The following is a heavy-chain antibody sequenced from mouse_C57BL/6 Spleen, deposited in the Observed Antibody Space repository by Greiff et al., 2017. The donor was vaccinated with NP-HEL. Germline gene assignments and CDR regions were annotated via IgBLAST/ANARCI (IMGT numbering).Heavy chain of an antibody. CDR3: ARNPGGFITTVVGDY. V-gene: IGHV1-78*01. J-gene: IGHJ2*01. CDR1: GYTFTDHT. D-gene: IGHD1-1*01. CDR2: IYPRDGST. Sequence: VQLQQSAAELVKPGASVKISCKVSGYTFTDHTIHWMKQRPEQGLEWIGYIYPRDGSTKYNEKFKGKATLTADKSSSTAYMQLNSLTSEDSAVYFCARNPGGFITTVVGDYWGQGTTLTVSS.